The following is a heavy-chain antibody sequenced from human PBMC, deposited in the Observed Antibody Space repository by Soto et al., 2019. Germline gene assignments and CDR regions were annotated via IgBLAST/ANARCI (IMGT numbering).Heavy chain of an antibody. CDR2: IYYSGST. CDR3: ATGHYDILTGLGWFDP. V-gene: IGHV4-31*03. CDR1: GGSISSGGYY. D-gene: IGHD3-9*01. Sequence: SETLSLTCTVSGGSISSGGYYWSWIRQHPGKGLEWIGYIYYSGSTYYNPSLKSRVTISVDTSKIQFSRKLSSVTAADTAVYYCATGHYDILTGLGWFDPWGQGTLVTVSS. J-gene: IGHJ5*02.